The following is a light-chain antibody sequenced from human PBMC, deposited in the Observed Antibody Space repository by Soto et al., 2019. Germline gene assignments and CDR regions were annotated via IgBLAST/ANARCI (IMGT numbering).Light chain of an antibody. V-gene: IGKV3-15*01. CDR2: GAS. Sequence: VVPQSPAPLSVSPRGRVTLCRRALESVSSNVPWYQQRPGQAPRRLIYGASTRATDTPVRFRGSGSGTEFTLTISSLQSEDLGVYYCQQYNNWPPSIIFGQGTRLEI. CDR3: QQYNNWPPSII. CDR1: ESVSSN. J-gene: IGKJ5*01.